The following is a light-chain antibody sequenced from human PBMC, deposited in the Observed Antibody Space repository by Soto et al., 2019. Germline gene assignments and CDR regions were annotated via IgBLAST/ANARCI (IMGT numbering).Light chain of an antibody. J-gene: IGKJ4*01. Sequence: EIVLTQSPGTLSLSPGERATLSCRASQSVSSSYLAWYQQKPGQAPRLLIYGASSRATGIPDRFSGSGSGTDFTLTSSRLEPEDFAVYYWQQYGSSRPFTFGGGTKVEIK. CDR3: QQYGSSRPFT. CDR1: QSVSSSY. V-gene: IGKV3-20*01. CDR2: GAS.